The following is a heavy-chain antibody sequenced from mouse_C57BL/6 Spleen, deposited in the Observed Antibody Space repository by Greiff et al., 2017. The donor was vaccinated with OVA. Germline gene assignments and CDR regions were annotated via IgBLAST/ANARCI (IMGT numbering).Heavy chain of an antibody. D-gene: IGHD1-1*01. CDR3: APLGYGSSVGYFDV. V-gene: IGHV14-3*01. CDR2: IDPANGNT. J-gene: IGHJ1*03. CDR1: GFNINNTY. Sequence: EVQLQQSVAELVRPGASVKLSCTASGFNINNTYMHWVKQRPEQGLEWIGRIDPANGNTKYAPKFQGKATITADTSSNTAYLQLSSLTSEDTAIYYCAPLGYGSSVGYFDVWGTGTTVTVSS.